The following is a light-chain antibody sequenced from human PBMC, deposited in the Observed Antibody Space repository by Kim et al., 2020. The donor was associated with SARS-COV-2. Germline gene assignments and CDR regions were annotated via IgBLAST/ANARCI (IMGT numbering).Light chain of an antibody. J-gene: IGLJ2*01. V-gene: IGLV1-40*01. CDR2: ANN. CDR3: QSYDTSLSGVV. Sequence: QRVTLSCTGSRSNIGAGYDVNWYQQLPGTAPKPLIYANNNRPSGVPDRFSGSKSGTSASLAITGLQAEDEADYYCQSYDTSLSGVVFGGGTQLTVL. CDR1: RSNIGAGYD.